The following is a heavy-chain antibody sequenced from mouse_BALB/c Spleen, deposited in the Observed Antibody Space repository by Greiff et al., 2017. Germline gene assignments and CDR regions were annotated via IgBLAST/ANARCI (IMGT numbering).Heavy chain of an antibody. CDR2: IDPANGNT. J-gene: IGHJ4*01. D-gene: IGHD2-14*01. CDR1: GFNMKDSY. CDR3: ARNYRYLYAMDY. V-gene: IGHV14-3*02. Sequence: VQLQQSGAELVKPGASVKLSCTASGFNMKDSYMHWVQQRPEQGLEWIGRIDPANGNTTYDPKFPGKASITADTSSNTAYLQLSSLTSEDTAVYYCARNYRYLYAMDYWGQGTSVTVSA.